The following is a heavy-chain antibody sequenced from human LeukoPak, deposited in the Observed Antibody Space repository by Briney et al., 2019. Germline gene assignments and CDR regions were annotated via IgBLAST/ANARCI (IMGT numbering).Heavy chain of an antibody. Sequence: AGGSLRLSCAASGFTFSDYYMTWIRQAPGKGLEWLSYISSSGTTIYYADSVKGRFTISRDNAKHSVYLQMNSLRAEDTAVYYCASGDYYYASGSFVFWGQGTLVTVSS. CDR2: ISSSGTTI. CDR3: ASGDYYYASGSFVF. CDR1: GFTFSDYY. D-gene: IGHD3-10*01. V-gene: IGHV3-11*01. J-gene: IGHJ4*02.